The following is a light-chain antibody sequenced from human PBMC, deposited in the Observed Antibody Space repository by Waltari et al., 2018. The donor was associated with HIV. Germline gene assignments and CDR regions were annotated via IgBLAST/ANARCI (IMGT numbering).Light chain of an antibody. J-gene: IGLJ2*01. CDR1: SSDIGTYNY. Sequence: QSALTQPASVSGSPGQSIAISCTGTSSDIGTYNYVSWYQQHPGKAPKLMIYDVSNRPSGVSNRFSGSKSGNTASLTISGLQAEDEAEYYCSSYTSSSTPVVFGGGTKLTVL. CDR2: DVS. V-gene: IGLV2-14*01. CDR3: SSYTSSSTPVV.